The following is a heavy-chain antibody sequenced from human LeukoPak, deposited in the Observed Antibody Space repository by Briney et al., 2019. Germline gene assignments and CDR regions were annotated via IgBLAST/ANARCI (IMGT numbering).Heavy chain of an antibody. CDR2: ISSGSTYM. V-gene: IGHV3-21*01. CDR1: GDSISSSR. J-gene: IGHJ4*02. Sequence: PSETLSLTCTVSGDSISSSRFYWAWIRQAPGKGLEWVSSISSGSTYMFYADSMKGRFTISRDNAKSSVYLQMTSLRAGDTAVYYCARDRDGGEGRTFDYWGQGALVTVSS. D-gene: IGHD5-24*01. CDR3: ARDRDGGEGRTFDY.